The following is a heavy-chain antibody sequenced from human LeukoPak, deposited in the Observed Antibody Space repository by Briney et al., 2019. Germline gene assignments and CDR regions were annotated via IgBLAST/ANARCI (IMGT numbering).Heavy chain of an antibody. Sequence: GGSLRLSCAASGFTFSSYAMSWVRRAPGKGLEWVSVIVGSGVSTYYADSVKGRFTISRDNSKNTLYLQMNTLKVEDTAVYYCAKTVEMATIWGPFDYWGQGTLVSVSS. CDR3: AKTVEMATIWGPFDY. D-gene: IGHD5-24*01. CDR2: IVGSGVST. V-gene: IGHV3-23*01. CDR1: GFTFSSYA. J-gene: IGHJ4*02.